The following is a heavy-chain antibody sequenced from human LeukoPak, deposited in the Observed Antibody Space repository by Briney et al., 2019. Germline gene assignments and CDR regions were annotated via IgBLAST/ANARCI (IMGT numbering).Heavy chain of an antibody. CDR2: ISSGGNSI. J-gene: IGHJ4*02. CDR3: VKSHSWCSGGRCYSEY. D-gene: IGHD2-15*01. V-gene: IGHV3-48*04. CDR1: GFTFSSYS. Sequence: PGGSLRLSCAASGFTFSSYSMTWVRQAPGKGLEWVSYISSGGNSIDYADSVKGRFTISRDNAKNSLYLQMTSLRAEDTAVYYCVKSHSWCSGGRCYSEYWGQGTLVTVSS.